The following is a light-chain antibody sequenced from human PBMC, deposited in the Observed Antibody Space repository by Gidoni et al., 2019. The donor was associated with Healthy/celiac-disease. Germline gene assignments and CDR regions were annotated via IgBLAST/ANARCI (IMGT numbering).Light chain of an antibody. CDR1: ALPKKY. V-gene: IGLV3-10*01. CDR3: YSTDSSGNHIWV. J-gene: IGLJ3*02. CDR2: EDS. Sequence: SYELTQPPSVSVSPRQTARITCSGDALPKKYAYWYQQKSGQAPVLVIYEDSKRPSGIPERFSGSSSGTMATLTISGAQVEDEADYYCYSTDSSGNHIWVFGGGTKLTVL.